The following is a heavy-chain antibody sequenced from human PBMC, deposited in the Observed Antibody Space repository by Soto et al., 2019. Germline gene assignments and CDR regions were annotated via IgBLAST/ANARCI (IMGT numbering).Heavy chain of an antibody. Sequence: QVQLVQSGAEVKKPGSSVKVSCKASGGTFSSYAISWVRQAPGQGLEWMGGIIPIFGTANYAQKFQGRVTITADESTSTAYMGLSSLRSEDTAVYYCARRDIVATIRDYYYYYGMDVWGQGTTVTVSS. J-gene: IGHJ6*02. CDR2: IIPIFGTA. CDR1: GGTFSSYA. CDR3: ARRDIVATIRDYYYYYGMDV. V-gene: IGHV1-69*12. D-gene: IGHD5-12*01.